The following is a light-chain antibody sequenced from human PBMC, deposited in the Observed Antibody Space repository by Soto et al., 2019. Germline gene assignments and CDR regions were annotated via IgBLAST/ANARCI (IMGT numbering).Light chain of an antibody. J-gene: IGLJ1*01. CDR3: SSYTSSSTYV. CDR2: DVS. Sequence: QSALTQPASVSGSPGQSITISCTGTISDVGGYNYVSWYQQHPDKAPKLMIFDVSNRPSGVSNRFSGSKSGYTASLTISGLQAEDEADYYCSSYTSSSTYVFGTGTKVTVL. CDR1: ISDVGGYNY. V-gene: IGLV2-14*03.